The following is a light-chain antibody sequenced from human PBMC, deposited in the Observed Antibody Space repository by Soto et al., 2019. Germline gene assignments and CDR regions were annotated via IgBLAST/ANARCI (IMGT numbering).Light chain of an antibody. J-gene: IGKJ5*01. CDR2: DAS. CDR3: HQYNNWPPYT. Sequence: EIVMTQSPATLSMSPLERSTLSFISSQSIGSSLAWYQQKPGQAPRLLIYDASTRATDIPARFSGSGSGTEFTLTINSLQSEDFAVYYCHQYNNWPPYTFGQGTRLEIK. V-gene: IGKV3-15*01. CDR1: QSIGSS.